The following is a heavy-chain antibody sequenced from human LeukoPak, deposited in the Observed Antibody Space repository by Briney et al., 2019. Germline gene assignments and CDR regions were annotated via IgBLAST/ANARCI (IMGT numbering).Heavy chain of an antibody. D-gene: IGHD3-3*01. V-gene: IGHV3-23*01. CDR2: IIGSAANT. Sequence: GGSLRLSCGASGLTVSSYAMSWVRQAPGKGLEWVSTIIGSAANTYYADSVKGRVTISRNNSKNTLYLQMNSLRAEDTAVYYCARAGVLRFLEDAFDIWGQGTMVTVSS. CDR3: ARAGVLRFLEDAFDI. CDR1: GLTVSSYA. J-gene: IGHJ3*02.